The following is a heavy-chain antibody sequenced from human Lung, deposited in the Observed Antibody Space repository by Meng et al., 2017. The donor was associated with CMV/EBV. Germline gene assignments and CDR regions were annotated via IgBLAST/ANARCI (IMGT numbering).Heavy chain of an antibody. CDR3: ARELSAADNYVDY. Sequence: ESXKISXEASGFHFSGYWLSWVRQAPGKGLGWVANIKQHGTSENYADSLKGRFAISRDKTKNSMFLQIKSLRSEGTARYYCARELSAADNYVDYWGQGAXVTVSS. CDR2: IKQHGTSE. V-gene: IGHV3-7*01. J-gene: IGHJ4*02. D-gene: IGHD6-13*01. CDR1: GFHFSGYW.